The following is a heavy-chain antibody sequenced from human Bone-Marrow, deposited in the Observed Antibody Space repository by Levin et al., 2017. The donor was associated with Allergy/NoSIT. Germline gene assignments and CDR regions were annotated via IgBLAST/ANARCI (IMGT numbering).Heavy chain of an antibody. CDR2: ISAGDASK. CDR1: GFTFSSSA. D-gene: IGHD3/OR15-3a*01. CDR3: AKVRRGLDAFDM. V-gene: IGHV3-23*01. J-gene: IGHJ3*02. Sequence: GGSLRLSCAASGFTFSSSAMSWVRQAPGKGLEWVSSISAGDASKYYADSVEGRLTVSRDNTKNTLYLQMNSLRAEDTALYYCAKVRRGLDAFDMWGQGTMVTVSS.